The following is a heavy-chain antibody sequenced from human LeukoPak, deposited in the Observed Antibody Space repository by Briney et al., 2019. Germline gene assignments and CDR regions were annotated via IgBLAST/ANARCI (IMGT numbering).Heavy chain of an antibody. J-gene: IGHJ5*02. CDR2: IYYSGST. V-gene: IGHV4-30-4*01. CDR3: ARRPDAKGDYEYWIDP. Sequence: PSQTLSLTCTVSAGSISSGDYYWRWIRQPPGKGLEWIGYIYYSGSTYYNPSLKSRVTISVDTSKNQFSLKLSSVTAADTAVYYCARRPDAKGDYEYWIDPWGQGTLVTVSS. CDR1: AGSISSGDYY. D-gene: IGHD4-17*01.